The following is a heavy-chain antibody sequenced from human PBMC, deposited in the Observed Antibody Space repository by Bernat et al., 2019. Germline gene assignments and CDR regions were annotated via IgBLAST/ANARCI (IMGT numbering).Heavy chain of an antibody. CDR2: ISISSSYT. CDR3: ARGRRYCSGGSCYVSQFDY. Sequence: QVQLVESGGGLVKPGGSLRLSCAASGFTFSDYYMSWIRQAPGKGMEWVSYISISSSYTNYADSVKGRFTISRDNAKNSLYLQMNSLRAEDTAVYYCARGRRYCSGGSCYVSQFDYWGQGTLVTVSS. J-gene: IGHJ4*02. D-gene: IGHD2-15*01. CDR1: GFTFSDYY. V-gene: IGHV3-11*06.